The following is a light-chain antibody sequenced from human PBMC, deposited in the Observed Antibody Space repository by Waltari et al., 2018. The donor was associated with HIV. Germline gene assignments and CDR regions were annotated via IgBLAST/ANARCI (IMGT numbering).Light chain of an antibody. CDR2: GAS. CDR1: QSVSNN. J-gene: IGKJ1*01. CDR3: QQYNNWWT. V-gene: IGKV3-15*01. Sequence: EIVMTQSPATLSVSPGERATLSCRASQSVSNNLAWYQQKPGPAPRLLIYGASTRATGIPARFSGSGSGTEFTLTISSLQSEDFAVYYCQQYNNWWTFGQGTKVEIK.